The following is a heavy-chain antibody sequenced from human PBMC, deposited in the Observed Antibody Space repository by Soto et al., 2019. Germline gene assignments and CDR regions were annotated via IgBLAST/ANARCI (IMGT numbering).Heavy chain of an antibody. Sequence: GGSLRLSCAASGFTFSDYYMSWIRQAPGKGLEWVSYISTSGSTIYYADSVKGRFTISRDNAKNSPYLQLNSLSAEDTAVYYCARGGAGRRSGRMGAFDMWAQGTMVTVSS. CDR2: ISTSGSTI. CDR1: GFTFSDYY. J-gene: IGHJ3*02. V-gene: IGHV3-11*01. D-gene: IGHD6-19*01. CDR3: ARGGAGRRSGRMGAFDM.